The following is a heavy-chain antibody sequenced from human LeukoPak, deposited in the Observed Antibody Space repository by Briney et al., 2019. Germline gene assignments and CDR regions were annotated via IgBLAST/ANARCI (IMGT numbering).Heavy chain of an antibody. CDR1: GGTFSSYA. D-gene: IGHD4-17*01. J-gene: IGHJ4*02. V-gene: IGHV1-69*05. CDR2: IIPIFGTA. CDR3: AKGTGYGDTGYFDY. Sequence: VASVKVSCKASGGTFSSYAISWVRQAPGQGLEWMGGIIPIFGTANYAQKFQGRVTITTDESTSTAYMELSSLRAEDTAVYYCAKGTGYGDTGYFDYWGQGTLVTVSS.